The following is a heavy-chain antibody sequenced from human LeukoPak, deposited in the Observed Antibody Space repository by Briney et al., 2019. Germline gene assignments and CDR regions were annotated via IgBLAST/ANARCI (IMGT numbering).Heavy chain of an antibody. J-gene: IGHJ4*02. CDR3: AKDEWQWLAIDH. Sequence: GGSLRLSCAASGFTFSSYNMIWVRQAPGKGREWVSYINNSSSTTYYADAVKGRLTISRHNAKNSLYLHMNSLRDEDTAVYYCAKDEWQWLAIDHWGQGTLVTVSS. CDR1: GFTFSSYN. D-gene: IGHD6-19*01. CDR2: INNSSSTT. V-gene: IGHV3-48*02.